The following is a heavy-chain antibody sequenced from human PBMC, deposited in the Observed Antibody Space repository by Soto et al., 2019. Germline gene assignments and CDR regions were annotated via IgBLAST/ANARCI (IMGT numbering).Heavy chain of an antibody. D-gene: IGHD6-13*01. J-gene: IGHJ4*02. Sequence: GGSLRLSCAASGFIFSNYAMSWVRQAPGKGLEWVSAISDSGGDTYYADSAKGRLTISRDNSKNTLYLQMNSLRVEDTAVYYCARDRSPIAAAGFDYWGQGTLVTVSS. CDR2: ISDSGGDT. CDR1: GFIFSNYA. V-gene: IGHV3-23*01. CDR3: ARDRSPIAAAGFDY.